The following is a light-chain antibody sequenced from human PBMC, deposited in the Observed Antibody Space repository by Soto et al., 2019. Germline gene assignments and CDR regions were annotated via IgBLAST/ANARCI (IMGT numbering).Light chain of an antibody. CDR2: VAS. CDR1: QDITNY. V-gene: IGKV1-33*01. J-gene: IGKJ4*01. CDR3: QQYDNPPFG. Sequence: DIQMSQSPSSLSASVGDGVTITCQASQDITNYLNWYQHKPGKPPKLLIYVASNLETGVPSRFSGSGSGTAFTFTISSLQPEDIETKYCQQYDNPPFGFGGGTKVEIK.